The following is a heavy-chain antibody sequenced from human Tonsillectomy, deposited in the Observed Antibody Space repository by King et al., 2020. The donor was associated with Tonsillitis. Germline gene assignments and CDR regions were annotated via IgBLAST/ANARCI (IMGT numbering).Heavy chain of an antibody. Sequence: VQLQQWGAGLLKPSETLSLTCAVYGGSFSGYYWSWIRQPPGKGLEWIGEINHSGSTNYNPSLKCRVTISVDTSKNQCSLKLSSVTAADTAVYYCASGGPMVRGVIKNFQHWGQGTLVTVSS. CDR3: ASGGPMVRGVIKNFQH. V-gene: IGHV4-34*01. CDR2: INHSGST. CDR1: GGSFSGYY. D-gene: IGHD3-10*01. J-gene: IGHJ1*01.